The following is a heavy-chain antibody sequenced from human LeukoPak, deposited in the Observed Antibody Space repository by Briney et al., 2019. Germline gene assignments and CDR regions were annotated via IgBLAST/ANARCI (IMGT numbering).Heavy chain of an antibody. J-gene: IGHJ4*02. Sequence: GRSLRLSCAASGFTFSSYGMHWVRQAPGKGLEWVAVMWYDGSNKYYADSVKGRFTIPRDNSKNTLYLQMDSLRVEDTAVYYCARDPGVRWLVGFDYWGQGTLVTVSS. CDR3: ARDPGVRWLVGFDY. CDR1: GFTFSSYG. CDR2: MWYDGSNK. V-gene: IGHV3-33*01. D-gene: IGHD6-19*01.